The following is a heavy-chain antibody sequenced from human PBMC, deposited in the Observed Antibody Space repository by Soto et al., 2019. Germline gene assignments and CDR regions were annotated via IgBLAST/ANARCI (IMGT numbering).Heavy chain of an antibody. V-gene: IGHV3-13*01. D-gene: IGHD6-19*01. CDR2: IGTAGDT. CDR3: ARGGIAVARSSYYYYGMDV. CDR1: GFTFSSYD. J-gene: IGHJ6*02. Sequence: GGSLRLSCAASGFTFSSYDMHWVRQATGKGLEWVSAIGTAGDTYYPGSVKGRFTISRENAKNSLYLQMNSLRAGDTAVYYCARGGIAVARSSYYYYGMDVWGQGTTVTVS.